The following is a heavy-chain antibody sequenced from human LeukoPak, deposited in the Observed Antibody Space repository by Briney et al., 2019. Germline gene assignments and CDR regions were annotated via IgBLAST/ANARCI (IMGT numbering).Heavy chain of an antibody. J-gene: IGHJ5*02. D-gene: IGHD3-9*01. CDR3: ARDHTTYYDILTGYYIVDWFDP. CDR1: GYSISSAYY. V-gene: IGHV4-38-2*02. Sequence: MTSETLSLTCTVSGYSISSAYYWGWIRQPPGKGLEWIGNIYHSGRTYYNPSLKSRVTISVDTSKNQFSLKLSSVTAADAAVYYCARDHTTYYDILTGYYIVDWFDPWGQGTLVTVSS. CDR2: IYHSGRT.